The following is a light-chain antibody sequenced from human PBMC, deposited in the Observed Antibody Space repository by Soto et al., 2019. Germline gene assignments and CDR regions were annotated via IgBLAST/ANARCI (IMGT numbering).Light chain of an antibody. CDR3: QKFNSAPFT. CDR2: GAS. J-gene: IGKJ3*01. V-gene: IGKV1-27*01. Sequence: DLQMTQSPSSLSASVGDRVTITCRASQGINNYLVWYQQKPGKLPKLLISGASTVQSGVPSRFSGSQSGTDFTLTISSLQPEDVATYYCQKFNSAPFTFGPGTKVDIK. CDR1: QGINNY.